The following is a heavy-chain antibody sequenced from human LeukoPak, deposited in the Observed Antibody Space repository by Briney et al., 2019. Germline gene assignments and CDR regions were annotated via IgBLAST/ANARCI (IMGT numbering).Heavy chain of an antibody. CDR3: ARGPFVVVTAIPDYFDY. V-gene: IGHV1-69*06. CDR2: IIPIFDTA. CDR1: GGTFSSYA. J-gene: IGHJ4*02. Sequence: SVKVSCKASGGTFSSYAISWVRQAPGQGLEWMGGIIPIFDTANYAQKFQGRVTITADKSTSTAYMELSSLRSEDTAVYYCARGPFVVVTAIPDYFDYWGQGTLVTVSS. D-gene: IGHD2-21*02.